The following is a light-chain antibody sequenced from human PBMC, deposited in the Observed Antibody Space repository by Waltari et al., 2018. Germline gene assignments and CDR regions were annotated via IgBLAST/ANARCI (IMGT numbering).Light chain of an antibody. CDR3: QQYNNWPPIT. CDR2: GAS. J-gene: IGKJ5*01. V-gene: IGKV3-15*01. Sequence: EIVMTQSPATLSVSLGERATLSCRASQSISNNLAWYQQKPGQAPRLLIYGASTRATGIPVRFSASGSGTEFTLTIRSMQSEDFAVYYCQQYNNWPPITFGQGTRLEIK. CDR1: QSISNN.